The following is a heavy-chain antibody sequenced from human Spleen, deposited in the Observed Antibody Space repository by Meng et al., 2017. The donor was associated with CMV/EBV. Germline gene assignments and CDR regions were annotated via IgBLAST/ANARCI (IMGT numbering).Heavy chain of an antibody. CDR3: ARDVTIFGVVNGRYFDL. CDR1: GFTFSSYA. D-gene: IGHD3-3*01. J-gene: IGHJ2*01. V-gene: IGHV3-21*01. CDR2: ISSSSSYI. Sequence: GESLKISCAASGFTFSSYAMSWVRQAPGKGLEWVSSISSSSSYIYYAVSVKGRFTISRDNAKNSLYLQMNSLRAEDTAVYYCARDVTIFGVVNGRYFDLWGRGTLVTVSS.